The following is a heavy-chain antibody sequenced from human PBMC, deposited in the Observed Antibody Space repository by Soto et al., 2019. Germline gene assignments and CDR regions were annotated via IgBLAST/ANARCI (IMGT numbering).Heavy chain of an antibody. CDR2: IYYSGST. Sequence: ETLSLTCTVSGGSVSSGSYYWSWIRQPPGKGLEWIGYIYYSGSTNYNPSLKSRVTISVDTSKNQFSLKLSSVTAADTAVYYCATQYYYGSGSRYYGMDVWGQGTTVTVSS. CDR3: ATQYYYGSGSRYYGMDV. J-gene: IGHJ6*02. D-gene: IGHD3-10*01. CDR1: GGSVSSGSYY. V-gene: IGHV4-61*01.